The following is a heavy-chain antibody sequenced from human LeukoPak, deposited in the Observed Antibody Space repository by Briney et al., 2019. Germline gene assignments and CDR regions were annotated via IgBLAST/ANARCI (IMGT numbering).Heavy chain of an antibody. D-gene: IGHD2-15*01. CDR1: GFTFSSYG. CDR2: ISYDGSNK. J-gene: IGHJ4*02. CDR3: ARDRSDNTSWYVGSH. V-gene: IGHV3-30*03. Sequence: GGFLRLSCAASGFTFSSYGMHWVRQAPGKGLEWVAVISYDGSNKYYADSVKGRFTISRDNSKNTLYLQMNSLRAEDTAVYYCARDRSDNTSWYVGSHWGQGTLVTVSS.